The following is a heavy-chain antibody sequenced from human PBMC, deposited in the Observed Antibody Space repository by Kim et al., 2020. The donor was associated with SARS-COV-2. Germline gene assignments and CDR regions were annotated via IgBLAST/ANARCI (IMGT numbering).Heavy chain of an antibody. CDR1: GFTFNSYA. D-gene: IGHD6-19*01. J-gene: IGHJ1*01. Sequence: GGSLRLSCGASGFTFNSYAMSWVRQAPGKGLEWVSGIRDSGGSTKYADSVKGRFTISRDNSKSTLYLQMDILRAEDTTVYYCAKVTSGSSGWFEYFRPWGQGTLLPVSS. CDR2: IRDSGGST. CDR3: AKVTSGSSGWFEYFRP. V-gene: IGHV3-23*01.